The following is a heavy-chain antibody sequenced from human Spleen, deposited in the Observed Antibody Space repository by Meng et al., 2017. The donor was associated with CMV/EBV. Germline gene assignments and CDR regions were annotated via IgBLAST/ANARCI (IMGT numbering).Heavy chain of an antibody. V-gene: IGHV4-59*12. CDR3: ARGWDGVVVGDY. CDR1: GGSISSYY. J-gene: IGHJ4*02. CDR2: IYYGGNT. D-gene: IGHD3-3*01. Sequence: GSLRLSCTVSGGSISSYYWSWIRQPPGKGLEWIGHIYYGGNTNYNPSLKSRVTISVDTSKNQFSLNLSSVTAADRAVYYCARGWDGVVVGDYWGQGTLVTVSS.